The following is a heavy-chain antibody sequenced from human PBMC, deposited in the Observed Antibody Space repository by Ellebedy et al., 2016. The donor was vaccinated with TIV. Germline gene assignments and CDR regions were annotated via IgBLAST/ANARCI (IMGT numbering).Heavy chain of an antibody. CDR2: INPNGGST. J-gene: IGHJ6*02. Sequence: ASVKVSXXASRYTFTSYYMHWVRQAPGQGLEWMGVINPNGGSTSYAQKFQGRVTMTRDTSTSTVYMELSSLRSEDTAVYYCAREVPELSSRGLLTYYYYYGMDVWGQGTTVTVSS. CDR1: RYTFTSYY. D-gene: IGHD6-13*01. V-gene: IGHV1-46*01. CDR3: AREVPELSSRGLLTYYYYYGMDV.